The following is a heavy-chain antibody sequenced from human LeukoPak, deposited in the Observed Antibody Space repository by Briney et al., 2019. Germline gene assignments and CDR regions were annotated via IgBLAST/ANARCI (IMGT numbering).Heavy chain of an antibody. V-gene: IGHV4-39*07. J-gene: IGHJ3*02. CDR3: AREAITDIPDAFDI. CDR2: IYYSGST. Sequence: ASETLSLTCTVSGGSISSSSYYWGLIRQPPGKGLEWIGSIYYSGSTYYNPSLKSRVTISVDTSKNQFSLKLSSVTAADTAVYYCAREAITDIPDAFDIWGQGTMVTVSS. CDR1: GGSISSSSYY. D-gene: IGHD2-2*02.